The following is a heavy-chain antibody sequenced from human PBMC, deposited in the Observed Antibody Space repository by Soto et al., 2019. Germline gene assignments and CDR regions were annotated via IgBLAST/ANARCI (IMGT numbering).Heavy chain of an antibody. V-gene: IGHV3-30-3*01. J-gene: IGHJ6*02. Sequence: GSLRLSCAASGFTFSSYAMHWVRQAPGKGLEWVAVISYDGSNKYYADSVKGRFTISRDNSKNTLYLQMNSLRAEDTAVYYCASNWNYSYYYYGMDVCGQGTTLTVS. D-gene: IGHD1-7*01. CDR3: ASNWNYSYYYYGMDV. CDR1: GFTFSSYA. CDR2: ISYDGSNK.